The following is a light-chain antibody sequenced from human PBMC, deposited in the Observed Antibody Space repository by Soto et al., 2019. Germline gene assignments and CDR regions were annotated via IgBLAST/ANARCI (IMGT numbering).Light chain of an antibody. CDR1: DSLMHSDGKTY. CDR2: ELS. J-gene: IGKJ5*01. Sequence: EIVMTQTPLSLSVAPGQPASISCKSSDSLMHSDGKTYLYWYLQKPGQPPHLXIYELSNRLSGVPDKFSGSGAGTDFTLKISRVETEDVGVYYCMQSIQAPITFGQGTRLEIK. V-gene: IGKV2D-29*01. CDR3: MQSIQAPIT.